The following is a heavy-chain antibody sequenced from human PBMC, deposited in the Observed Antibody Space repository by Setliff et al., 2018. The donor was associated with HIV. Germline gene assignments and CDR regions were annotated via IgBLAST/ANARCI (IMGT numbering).Heavy chain of an antibody. D-gene: IGHD5-12*01. V-gene: IGHV1-46*01. CDR1: GYSFTNHY. J-gene: IGHJ3*02. CDR3: ASAGAWQRKALDI. CDR2: INPTGGST. Sequence: ASVKVSCKPSGYSFTNHYMHWVRQAPGQGLEWMGVINPTGGSTRNTQKFQGRVAMTRDTSTSTVYMELSSLRSEDTAVYYGASAGAWQRKALDIWGQGTMVTVSS.